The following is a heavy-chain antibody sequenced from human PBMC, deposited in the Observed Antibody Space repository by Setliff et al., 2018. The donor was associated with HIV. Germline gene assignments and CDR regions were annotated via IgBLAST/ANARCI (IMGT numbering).Heavy chain of an antibody. CDR2: IIPIFGTT. V-gene: IGHV1-69*06. CDR3: ARGVDCGGDCYPDY. D-gene: IGHD2-21*01. J-gene: IGHJ4*02. Sequence: ASVKVSCKPSGGTFSKYAINWVRQAPGQGLEWMGKIIPIFGTTNYAQKFQGRVTITADKSTSTVHMEVRSLRSEDTAMYYCARGVDCGGDCYPDYWGQGTLVTVSS. CDR1: GGTFSKYA.